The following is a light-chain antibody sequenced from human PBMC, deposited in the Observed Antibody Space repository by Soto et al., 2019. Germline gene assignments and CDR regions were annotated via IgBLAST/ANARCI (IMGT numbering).Light chain of an antibody. CDR1: QSVDTN. Sequence: EVVMTQSPATLSVSPGDRATLSCRASQSVDTNVAWYQQKPGQAPRLIVYGASTRATGIPARFTGFGSGTDFTLTISGLQSDDFAVYYCQQYYNWPPYTFGQGTKLQIK. J-gene: IGKJ2*01. V-gene: IGKV3-15*01. CDR3: QQYYNWPPYT. CDR2: GAS.